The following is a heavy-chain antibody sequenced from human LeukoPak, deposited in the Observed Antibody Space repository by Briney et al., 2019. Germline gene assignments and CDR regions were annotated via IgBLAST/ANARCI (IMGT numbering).Heavy chain of an antibody. Sequence: PSETLSLTCAVYGGSFSGYYWSWIRQPPGKRLEWIGEINHSGSTNYNPSLNSRVTISVDTSKNQFSLKLSSVTAADTAVYYCAICTRITMVRGVIIAGIYYFDYWGQGTLVTVSS. CDR3: AICTRITMVRGVIIAGIYYFDY. V-gene: IGHV4-34*01. CDR1: GGSFSGYY. J-gene: IGHJ4*02. D-gene: IGHD3-10*01. CDR2: INHSGST.